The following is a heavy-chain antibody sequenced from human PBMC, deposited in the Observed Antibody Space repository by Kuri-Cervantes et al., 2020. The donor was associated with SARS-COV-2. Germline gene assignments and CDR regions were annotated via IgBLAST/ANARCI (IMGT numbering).Heavy chain of an antibody. CDR1: GFTFSSYA. V-gene: IGHV3-30*04. J-gene: IGHJ4*02. CDR3: ARGLTTTMFVVVEVGGSDY. D-gene: IGHD3-22*01. Sequence: GGSLRLSCAASGFTFSSYAMHRVRQAPGKGLEWVAVISYDGSKKYYADSVKGRFTISRDNSKNSLYLQMNSLRAEDTAVYYCARGLTTTMFVVVEVGGSDYWGQGTLVTVSS. CDR2: ISYDGSKK.